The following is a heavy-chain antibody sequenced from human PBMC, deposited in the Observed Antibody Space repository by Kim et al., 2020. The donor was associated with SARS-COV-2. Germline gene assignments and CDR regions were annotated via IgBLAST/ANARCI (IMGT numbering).Heavy chain of an antibody. CDR3: AREGPHYDILPMGDFDY. D-gene: IGHD3-9*01. J-gene: IGHJ4*02. Sequence: GGSLRLSCAASGFTFSSYSMNWVRQAPGKGLEWVSSISSSSSYIYYADSVKGRFTISRDNAKNSLYLQMNSLRAEDTAVYYCAREGPHYDILPMGDFDYWGQGTLVTVSS. CDR2: ISSSSSYI. CDR1: GFTFSSYS. V-gene: IGHV3-21*01.